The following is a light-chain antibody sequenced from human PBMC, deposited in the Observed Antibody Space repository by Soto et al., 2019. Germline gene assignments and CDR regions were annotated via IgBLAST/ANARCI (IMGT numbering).Light chain of an antibody. CDR2: DAS. V-gene: IGKV1-5*01. CDR3: QQYNSYSPT. J-gene: IGKJ1*01. Sequence: DIQMTQSPSSVSASVGDRVTITCRASQSISSWLAWYQQKPGKAPKLLIYDASSLESGVPSRFSGSGSGTEFTLTISSLQPDDFATYYCQQYNSYSPTFGQGTKVDI. CDR1: QSISSW.